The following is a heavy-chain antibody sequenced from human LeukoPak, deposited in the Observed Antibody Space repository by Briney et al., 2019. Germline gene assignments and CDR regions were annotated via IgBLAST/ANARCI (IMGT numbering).Heavy chain of an antibody. D-gene: IGHD2-15*01. Sequence: GGSLRLSCAASGFTLSTYAMSWVRQTPGKGLEWVAATSSSDAGTYHADSVRGRFTISRDNSKNTLYLQMNSLRAEDAAVYYCAKVHRGVAATKNAFDIWGQGTMVTVSS. CDR2: TSSSDAGT. CDR1: GFTLSTYA. CDR3: AKVHRGVAATKNAFDI. V-gene: IGHV3-23*01. J-gene: IGHJ3*02.